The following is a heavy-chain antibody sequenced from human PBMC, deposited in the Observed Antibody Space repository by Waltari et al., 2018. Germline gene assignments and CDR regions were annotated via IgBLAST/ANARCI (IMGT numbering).Heavy chain of an antibody. V-gene: IGHV1-2*04. J-gene: IGHJ6*02. D-gene: IGHD3-10*01. CDR3: ARAGLIVSRGGLPYYYYGMDV. CDR1: GYTFTGYY. Sequence: QVQLLQSGAEVKKPGDSVRVSCKASGYTFTGYYMNWVRQAPGQGLEWMGWINPHSGGTHFAQKFQGWVTLTRDTSINTAYMELSRVRPNDTAVYYCARAGLIVSRGGLPYYYYGMDVGGQGTTVIVSS. CDR2: INPHSGGT.